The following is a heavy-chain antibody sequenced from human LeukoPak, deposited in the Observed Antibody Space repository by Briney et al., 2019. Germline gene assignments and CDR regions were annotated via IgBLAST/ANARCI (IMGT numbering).Heavy chain of an antibody. V-gene: IGHV1-69*05. CDR2: IIPIFGTA. CDR1: EGTFSSYA. J-gene: IGHJ5*02. D-gene: IGHD3-3*01. CDR3: ASEYYDFWSGSDWFDP. Sequence: SVKVSCKASEGTFSSYAISWVRQAPGQGLEWMGRIIPIFGTANYAQKFQGRVTITTDESTSTAYMELSSLRSEDTAVYYCASEYYDFWSGSDWFDPWGQGTLVTVSS.